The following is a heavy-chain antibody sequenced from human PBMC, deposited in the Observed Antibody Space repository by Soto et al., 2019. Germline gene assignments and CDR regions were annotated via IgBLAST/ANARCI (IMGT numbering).Heavy chain of an antibody. J-gene: IGHJ4*02. CDR1: GGSISSSNW. D-gene: IGHD6-13*01. CDR2: IYHSGST. Sequence: QVQLQESGPGLVKPSGTLSLTCTVSGGSISSSNWWRWVRQPPGKGLEWIGEIYHSGSTNYNPSLKSRVNISVDKSKNQFSLKLNSVTAADTSVYYCARVWGIVAAGSDYWGQGTLVTVSS. CDR3: ARVWGIVAAGSDY. V-gene: IGHV4-4*02.